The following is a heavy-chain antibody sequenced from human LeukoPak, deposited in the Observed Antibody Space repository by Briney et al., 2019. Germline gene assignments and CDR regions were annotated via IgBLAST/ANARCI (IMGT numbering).Heavy chain of an antibody. D-gene: IGHD3-22*01. CDR1: GFTFSSYA. CDR2: ISGSGGST. V-gene: IGHV3-23*01. CDR3: AKGETYYYDSSGYPGDY. Sequence: GGSLRLSCAASGFTFSSYAMSWVRQAPGKGLEWVSAISGSGGSTYYADSVKGRFTISRDNSKNTLYLQMNSLRAEDTAVYCCAKGETYYYDSSGYPGDYWGQGTLVTVSS. J-gene: IGHJ4*02.